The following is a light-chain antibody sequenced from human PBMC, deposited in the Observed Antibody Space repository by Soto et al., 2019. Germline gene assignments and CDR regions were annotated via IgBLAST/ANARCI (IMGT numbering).Light chain of an antibody. J-gene: IGKJ4*01. Sequence: DIQMTQSPSTLSASVGDRVSITCRASQNMNRWLAWYQQKPGKAPKLLIYKASTLESGVPSRFSGSASRTEFTLTISSLQPDEFAIYYCQQYNSYSALTFGGGTKVEIK. V-gene: IGKV1-5*03. CDR1: QNMNRW. CDR2: KAS. CDR3: QQYNSYSALT.